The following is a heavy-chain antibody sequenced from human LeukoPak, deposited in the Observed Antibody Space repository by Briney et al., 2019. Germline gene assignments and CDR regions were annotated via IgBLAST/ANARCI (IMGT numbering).Heavy chain of an antibody. V-gene: IGHV3-53*01. CDR2: IYSGGST. J-gene: IGHJ6*03. CDR1: GFTFSSNY. CDR3: ARSSPVVVGDYYYYMDV. Sequence: GGSLRLSCAASGFTFSSNYMSWVRQAPGKGLEWVSVIYSGGSTYYADSVKGRFTISRDNSKNTLYLQMNSLRAEDTAVYYCARSSPVVVGDYYYYMDVWGKGTTVTVSS. D-gene: IGHD3-22*01.